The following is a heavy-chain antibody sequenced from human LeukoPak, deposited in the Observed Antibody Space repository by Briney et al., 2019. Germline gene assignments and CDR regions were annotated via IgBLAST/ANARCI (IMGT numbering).Heavy chain of an antibody. V-gene: IGHV4-59*01. CDR3: ARAKWLYFDY. Sequence: SETLSLTCTVSGGSISSYYWSCIRQPPGKGLEWIGYIYYSGSTNYNPSLKSRVTISVDTSKNQFSLKLSSVTAADTAVYYCARAKWLYFDYWGQGTLVTVSS. J-gene: IGHJ4*02. D-gene: IGHD3-22*01. CDR2: IYYSGST. CDR1: GGSISSYY.